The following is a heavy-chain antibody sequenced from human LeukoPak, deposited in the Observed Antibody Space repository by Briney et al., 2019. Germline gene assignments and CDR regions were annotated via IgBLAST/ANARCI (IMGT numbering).Heavy chain of an antibody. CDR2: ISYDGSNK. CDR1: GFTFSSYG. Sequence: GRSLRLSCAASGFTFSSYGMHWVHQAPGKGLEWVAVISYDGSNKYYADSVKGRFTISRDNSKNTLYLQMNSLRPEDTAVYYCAKGGYYDSSGYPDAFDIWGQGTMVTVSS. V-gene: IGHV3-30*18. CDR3: AKGGYYDSSGYPDAFDI. J-gene: IGHJ3*02. D-gene: IGHD3-22*01.